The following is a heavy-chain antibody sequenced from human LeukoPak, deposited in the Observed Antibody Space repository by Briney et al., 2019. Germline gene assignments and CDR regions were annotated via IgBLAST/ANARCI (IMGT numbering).Heavy chain of an antibody. Sequence: GESLKISCKGSGYSFTSYWIGWVRQMPGKGLEWMGIIYPGDSDTRYSPSFEGQVTISADKSIGTAYLQWSSLKASDTAMYYCATLGGRSSLWYKGAFDFWGQGTMVIVSP. J-gene: IGHJ3*01. CDR3: ATLGGRSSLWYKGAFDF. V-gene: IGHV5-51*01. D-gene: IGHD1-14*01. CDR1: GYSFTSYW. CDR2: IYPGDSDT.